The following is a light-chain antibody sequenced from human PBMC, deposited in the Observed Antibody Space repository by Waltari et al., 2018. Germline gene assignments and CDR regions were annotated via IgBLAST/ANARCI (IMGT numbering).Light chain of an antibody. CDR2: GAS. CDR1: QSVGSN. CDR3: QQHNNWPLT. J-gene: IGKJ4*01. Sequence: EIVMTQSPATLSGSPGERATLSCRASQSVGSNLAWYQQKPGQAPRLLISGASTGATGFPARFSGSGSGTEFTLTISSLQSEDFAIYYCQQHNNWPLTFGGGTKVESK. V-gene: IGKV3-15*01.